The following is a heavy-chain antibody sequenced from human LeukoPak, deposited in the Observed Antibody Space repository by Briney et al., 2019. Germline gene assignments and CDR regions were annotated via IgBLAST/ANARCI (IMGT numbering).Heavy chain of an antibody. D-gene: IGHD2-15*01. CDR1: GFTFSNAW. Sequence: GGSLRPSCAASGFTFSNAWMSWVRQAPGKGLEWVSAISGSGGSTYYADSVKGRFTISRDNSKNTLYLQMNSLRAEDTAVYYCAKDLSMVVQTDAFDIWGQGTMVTVSS. CDR3: AKDLSMVVQTDAFDI. V-gene: IGHV3-23*01. CDR2: ISGSGGST. J-gene: IGHJ3*02.